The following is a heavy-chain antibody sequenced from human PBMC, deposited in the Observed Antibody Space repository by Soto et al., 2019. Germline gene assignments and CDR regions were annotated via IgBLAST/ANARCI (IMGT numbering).Heavy chain of an antibody. V-gene: IGHV3-48*01. J-gene: IGHJ3*02. CDR1: GFTFSSYS. D-gene: IGHD5-18*01. Sequence: GGSLRLSCAASGFTFSSYSMNWVRQAPGKGLEWVSYISSSSSTIYYADSVKGRFTISRDNAKNSLYLQMNSLRAEDTAVYYCANMIQLWLLPWNDAFDIWGQGTMVTVSS. CDR3: ANMIQLWLLPWNDAFDI. CDR2: ISSSSSTI.